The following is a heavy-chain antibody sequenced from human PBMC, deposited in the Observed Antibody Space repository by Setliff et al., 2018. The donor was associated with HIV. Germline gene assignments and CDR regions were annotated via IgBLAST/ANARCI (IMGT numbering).Heavy chain of an antibody. CDR2: IRYDGSNK. CDR1: GFTFSSYG. D-gene: IGHD2-15*01. J-gene: IGHJ4*02. V-gene: IGHV3-30*02. Sequence: LRLSCAASGFTFSSYGMHWVRQAPGKGLEWVAFIRYDGSNKYYADSVKGRFTISRDNSKNTLYLQVNSLRPEETAVYYCASARIPTGGTSTSFDYWGQGTLVTVSS. CDR3: ASARIPTGGTSTSFDY.